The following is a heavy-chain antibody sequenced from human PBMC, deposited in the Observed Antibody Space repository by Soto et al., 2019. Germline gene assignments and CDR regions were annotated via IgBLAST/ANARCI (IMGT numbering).Heavy chain of an antibody. Sequence: EVQLVESGGALVQPGGSLRLSCAASGLTFSTYWMSWVRQAPGKGLEWVANIKQDGSEKYYMDSVEGRFTISRDNAKNSLYLQMNSLRVEDTAVYYCARYCKYYEIFSGRSDAFDIWGQGTMVTVSS. CDR1: GLTFSTYW. D-gene: IGHD3-9*01. CDR3: ARYCKYYEIFSGRSDAFDI. J-gene: IGHJ3*02. V-gene: IGHV3-7*01. CDR2: IKQDGSEK.